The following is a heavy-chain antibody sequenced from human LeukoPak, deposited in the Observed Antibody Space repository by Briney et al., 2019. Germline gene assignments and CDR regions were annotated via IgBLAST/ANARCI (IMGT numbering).Heavy chain of an antibody. D-gene: IGHD3-22*01. Sequence: ASVKVSFKASGYIFTSYGISWVRQAPGQGLEWMGWISAHNDNTNYAQKFQGRVTMTTDTFTSTAFLELRSLRSDDTAVYYCARDTARYSSDTSGYYGFDYWGQGTLVTVSS. J-gene: IGHJ4*02. V-gene: IGHV1-18*01. CDR2: ISAHNDNT. CDR1: GYIFTSYG. CDR3: ARDTARYSSDTSGYYGFDY.